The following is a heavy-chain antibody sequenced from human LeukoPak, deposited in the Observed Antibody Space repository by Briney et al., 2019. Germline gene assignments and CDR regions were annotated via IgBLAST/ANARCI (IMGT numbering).Heavy chain of an antibody. J-gene: IGHJ6*03. CDR2: ISGSGGST. CDR1: GFTFSSYA. Sequence: GGSLRLSCAASGFTFSSYAMSWVRQAPGKGLEWVSAISGSGGSTYYADSVKGRFTISRDNSENTLYLQMNSLRAEDTAVYYCAKVRDCDILTGYYEDYYYYYMDVWGKGTTVTVSS. D-gene: IGHD3-9*01. V-gene: IGHV3-23*01. CDR3: AKVRDCDILTGYYEDYYYYYMDV.